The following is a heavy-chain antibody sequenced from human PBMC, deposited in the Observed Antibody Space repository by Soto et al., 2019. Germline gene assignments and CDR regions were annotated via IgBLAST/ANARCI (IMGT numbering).Heavy chain of an antibody. J-gene: IGHJ6*03. V-gene: IGHV4-31*03. CDR2: SFYSGST. CDR1: GGSISSGGYY. D-gene: IGHD6-25*01. Sequence: QVQLQESGPGLVKPSQTLSLTCTVSGGSISSGGYYWSWIRQHPGKGLEWIGYSFYSGSTYYNPYPQSRVTISVDTSKTQASLKLSAVTAADTAVYYCARDRWAAAGPDYMDVWGKGTTVTVSS. CDR3: ARDRWAAAGPDYMDV.